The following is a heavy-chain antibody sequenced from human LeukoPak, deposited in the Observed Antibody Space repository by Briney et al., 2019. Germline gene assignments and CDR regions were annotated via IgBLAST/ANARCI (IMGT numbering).Heavy chain of an antibody. J-gene: IGHJ4*02. V-gene: IGHV1-24*01. CDR3: ATGEGYCRGGTCYSGFDY. D-gene: IGHD2-15*01. CDR2: FDDVDKKR. CDR1: GFRLSELG. Sequence: ASVKVFCKVSGFRLSELGLHWVRQTPGKGPEWMRGFDDVDKKRMFAENFQGRLTMTDDTSTDIAYMELSSLRFEDTAVDYGATGEGYCRGGTCYSGFDYWGQGTLVTVSS.